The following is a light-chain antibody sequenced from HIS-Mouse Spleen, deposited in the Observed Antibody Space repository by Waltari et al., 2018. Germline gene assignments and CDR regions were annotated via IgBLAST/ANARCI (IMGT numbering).Light chain of an antibody. CDR1: SSDVGRYNL. CDR2: EGS. V-gene: IGLV2-23*01. Sequence: QSALTQPASVSGSPGQSITIPCPGTSSDVGRYNLVSGYQQPPGKAPKLMIYEGSKRPSGVSNRFSGSKSGNTASLTISGLQAEDEADYYCCSYAGSSTWVFGGGTKLTVL. J-gene: IGLJ3*02. CDR3: CSYAGSSTWV.